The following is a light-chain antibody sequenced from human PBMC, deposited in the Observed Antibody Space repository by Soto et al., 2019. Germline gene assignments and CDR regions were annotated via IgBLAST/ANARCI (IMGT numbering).Light chain of an antibody. CDR3: QQFQSYALT. CDR2: DAS. V-gene: IGKV1-13*02. J-gene: IGKJ4*01. CDR1: QGISSA. Sequence: AIQLTQSPSSLSASVGDRVTITCRASQGISSALAWYQHKPGRAPRLLIYDASSLQSGVSSRFSGSGSGTDFTLNISSLHPEDFATYYCQQFQSYALTFGGGTKLEIK.